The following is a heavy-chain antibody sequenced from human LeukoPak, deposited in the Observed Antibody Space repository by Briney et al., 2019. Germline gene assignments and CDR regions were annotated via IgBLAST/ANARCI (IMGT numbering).Heavy chain of an antibody. J-gene: IGHJ4*02. D-gene: IGHD6-19*01. Sequence: ASVKVSCKASGYTFTGYYMYWVRQAPGQGLEWMGWINPNSGGTNSAQKFQGRVTMTRDTSISTAYMGLSRLRSDDTAVYYCAANIAVTGRAFDYWGQGTLVTVSS. V-gene: IGHV1-2*02. CDR3: AANIAVTGRAFDY. CDR1: GYTFTGYY. CDR2: INPNSGGT.